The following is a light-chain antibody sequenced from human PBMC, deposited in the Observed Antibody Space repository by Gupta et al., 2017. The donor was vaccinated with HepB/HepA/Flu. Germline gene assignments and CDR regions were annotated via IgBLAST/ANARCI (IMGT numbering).Light chain of an antibody. CDR1: QDIRSY. J-gene: IGKJ4*01. CDR3: QQCHDRLT. Sequence: DIQMTQSPSSLSASVGDRVIITCPASQDIRSYLNWYQQKPGKAPNLLIYDASNLETGVPSRFSGSGSGTDFTLTISSLQPEDIGTYYCQQCHDRLTFGGGTKVEIK. CDR2: DAS. V-gene: IGKV1-33*01.